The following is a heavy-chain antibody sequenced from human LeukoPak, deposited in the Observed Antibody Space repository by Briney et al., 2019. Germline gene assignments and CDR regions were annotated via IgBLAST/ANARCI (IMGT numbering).Heavy chain of an antibody. V-gene: IGHV4-38-2*02. CDR1: GYSISSGYC. J-gene: IGHJ4*02. D-gene: IGHD3-10*01. CDR2: IYHDGRT. Sequence: SETLSLTCTVSGYSISSGYCWGWIRQPPGKGLEWIGTIYHDGRTYNPSLKSRVTISVDTSKNQFSLKLTSVTAADTAVYYCTKGRGIWGQGTLVTVSS. CDR3: TKGRGI.